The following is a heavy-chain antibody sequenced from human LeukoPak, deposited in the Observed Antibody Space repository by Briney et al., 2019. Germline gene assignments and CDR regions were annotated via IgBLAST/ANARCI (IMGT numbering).Heavy chain of an antibody. Sequence: PSETLSLTCTVSGGSISSSSYYWGWIRQPPGKGLEWIGSIYYSGSTYYNPSLKSRVTISVDTSKNQFSLKLSSVAAADTAVYYCARRGSSWYVHYWGQGTLVTVSS. CDR1: GGSISSSSYY. CDR3: ARRGSSWYVHY. D-gene: IGHD6-13*01. J-gene: IGHJ4*02. V-gene: IGHV4-39*07. CDR2: IYYSGST.